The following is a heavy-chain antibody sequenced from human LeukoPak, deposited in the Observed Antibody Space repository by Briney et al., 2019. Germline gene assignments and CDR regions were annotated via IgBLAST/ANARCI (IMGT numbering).Heavy chain of an antibody. V-gene: IGHV3-23*01. CDR1: GFTFSSYA. CDR3: AIMHGYYDGSGFWVQ. D-gene: IGHD3-22*01. J-gene: IGHJ4*02. Sequence: GGSLRLSCAASGFTFSSYAMSWVRQAPGKGLEWVSFISPSGDRTSNADSVEGRFTISRDNTRNTLYLQMNSLRDEDTGVYYCAIMHGYYDGSGFWVQWGQGTLDTVSS. CDR2: ISPSGDRT.